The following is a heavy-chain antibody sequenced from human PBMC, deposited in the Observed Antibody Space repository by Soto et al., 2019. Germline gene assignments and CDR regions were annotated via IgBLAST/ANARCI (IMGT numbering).Heavy chain of an antibody. D-gene: IGHD3-10*01. CDR2: IYWDDDK. Sequence: QITLKESGPTLVKPTQTLTLTCTFSGFSLSTSGVGVGWIRQPPGKALHWLALIYWDDDKRDSPSLKSRLTITKDTSKNQVVLTMTNMDPVDTATYYCAHNVFGELINWFDPWGQGTLVTVSS. CDR1: GFSLSTSGVG. J-gene: IGHJ5*02. V-gene: IGHV2-5*02. CDR3: AHNVFGELINWFDP.